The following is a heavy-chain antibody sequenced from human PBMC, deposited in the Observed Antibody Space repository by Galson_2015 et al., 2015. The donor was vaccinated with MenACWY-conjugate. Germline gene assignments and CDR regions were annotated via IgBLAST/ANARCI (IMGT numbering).Heavy chain of an antibody. D-gene: IGHD2-8*01. V-gene: IGHV1-3*01. J-gene: IGHJ6*02. CDR2: INVANGNT. CDR1: GYIFTNYA. Sequence: SVKVSCKASGYIFTNYAVHWVRQAPGQGLEWMGWINVANGNTKYSERIEGRITITRDTSASVVYMDLSSLRSEDTAVYYCARWTIGGFGSPRYSYSGMVVWGQGTTVIVSS. CDR3: ARWTIGGFGSPRYSYSGMVV.